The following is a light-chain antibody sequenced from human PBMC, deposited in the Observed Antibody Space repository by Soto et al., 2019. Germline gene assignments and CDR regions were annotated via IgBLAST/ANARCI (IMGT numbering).Light chain of an antibody. CDR2: DAS. J-gene: IGKJ5*01. V-gene: IGKV3-11*01. Sequence: EIVMTQSPATLSVSPGERATLSCRASQSVSSYLAWYQQKPGQGPRLLIYDASNRATGIPARFSGSGSGTDFTLTISSLEPEDFAVYYCQQRSNWPPITFGQGTRLEIK. CDR3: QQRSNWPPIT. CDR1: QSVSSY.